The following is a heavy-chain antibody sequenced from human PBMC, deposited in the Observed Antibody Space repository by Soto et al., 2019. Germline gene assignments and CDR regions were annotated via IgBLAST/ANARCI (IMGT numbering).Heavy chain of an antibody. CDR2: IYYSGST. D-gene: IGHD3-3*01. CDR3: ASVTVAYYDFWSGYYSVDAFAI. V-gene: IGHV4-39*01. J-gene: IGHJ3*02. CDR1: GGSISSSSYY. Sequence: SETLSLTCTVSGGSISSSSYYWGWIRQPPGKGLEWIGSIYYSGSTYYNPSLKSRVTISVDTSKNQFSLKLSSVTAADTAVYYCASVTVAYYDFWSGYYSVDAFAIWGQGTMVTVSS.